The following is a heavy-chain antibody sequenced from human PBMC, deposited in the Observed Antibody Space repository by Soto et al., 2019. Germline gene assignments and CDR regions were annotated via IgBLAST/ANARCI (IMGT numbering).Heavy chain of an antibody. D-gene: IGHD3-10*01. CDR2: INHSGST. V-gene: IGHV4-34*01. CDR1: GGSFSGYY. Sequence: SETLSLTCAVYGGSFSGYYWSWIRQPPGKGLEWIGEINHSGSTNYNPSLKSRVTISVDTSKNQFSLKLSSVTAADTAVYYCAPNRTTDGEGSYGMDVWGQGTTVTVSS. J-gene: IGHJ6*02. CDR3: APNRTTDGEGSYGMDV.